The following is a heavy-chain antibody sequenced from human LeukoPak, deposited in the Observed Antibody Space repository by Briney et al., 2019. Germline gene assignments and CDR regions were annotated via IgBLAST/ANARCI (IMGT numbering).Heavy chain of an antibody. CDR1: GGSISSYY. V-gene: IGHV4-59*01. CDR3: ARLITMVRGVVSEFDY. D-gene: IGHD3-10*01. Sequence: SETLSLTCTVSGGSISSYYWSWIRQPPGKGLEWIGYIYYSGSTNYNPSLKSRVTISVDTSKNQFSLKLSSVTAADTAVYYCARLITMVRGVVSEFDYWGQGTLVTVSS. J-gene: IGHJ4*02. CDR2: IYYSGST.